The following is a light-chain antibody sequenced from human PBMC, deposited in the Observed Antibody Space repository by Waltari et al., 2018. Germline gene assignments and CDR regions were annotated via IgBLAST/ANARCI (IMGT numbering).Light chain of an antibody. V-gene: IGKV2-28*01. Sequence: EIVMTQSPLFLPVTPVEPASISCRSSQSVLHSDGYNYLDWYLRKPGPSPQLLIYLGSHRAYGVPDRCSGSGSGTDFTLIIRRVEAEDVGVYYCMQALQTPFTFGPGTKVDIK. J-gene: IGKJ3*01. CDR1: QSVLHSDGYNY. CDR2: LGS. CDR3: MQALQTPFT.